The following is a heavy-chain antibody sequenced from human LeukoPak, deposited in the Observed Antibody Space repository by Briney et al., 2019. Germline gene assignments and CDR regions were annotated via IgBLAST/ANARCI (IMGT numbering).Heavy chain of an antibody. J-gene: IGHJ5*02. Sequence: SETLSLTCTVSGYSISSGYYWGWIRQPPGKGLEWIGSIYHSGSTYYNPSLKSRVTISVDTSKNQFSLKLSSVTAADTAVYYCARGSITGTTWGQGTLVTVSS. D-gene: IGHD1-20*01. CDR2: IYHSGST. V-gene: IGHV4-38-2*02. CDR3: ARGSITGTT. CDR1: GYSISSGYY.